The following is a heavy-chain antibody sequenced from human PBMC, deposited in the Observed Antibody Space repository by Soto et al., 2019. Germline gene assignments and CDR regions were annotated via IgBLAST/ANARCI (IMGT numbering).Heavy chain of an antibody. CDR2: IWYDGSNK. CDR3: ARDLSSSRGMGFDY. J-gene: IGHJ4*02. CDR1: GFTFSSYG. Sequence: GGSLRLSCAASGFTFSSYGMHWVRQAPGKGLEWVAVIWYDGSNKYYADSVKGRFTISRDNSKNTLYLQMNSLRAEDTAVYYCARDLSSSRGMGFDYWGQGTLVTVSS. V-gene: IGHV3-33*01. D-gene: IGHD6-13*01.